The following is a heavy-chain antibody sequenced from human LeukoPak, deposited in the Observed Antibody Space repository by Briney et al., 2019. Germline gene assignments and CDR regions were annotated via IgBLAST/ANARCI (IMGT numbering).Heavy chain of an antibody. Sequence: GGSLRLSCAASGFTFSSYWMSWVRQAPGKGLEWVANIKQDGSEKYYVDSVKGRFTISRDNAKNSPYLQMNSLRAEDTAVYYCAREGGIVVVPAAPRGDAFDIWGQGTMVTVSS. D-gene: IGHD2-2*01. CDR2: IKQDGSEK. CDR1: GFTFSSYW. CDR3: AREGGIVVVPAAPRGDAFDI. V-gene: IGHV3-7*01. J-gene: IGHJ3*02.